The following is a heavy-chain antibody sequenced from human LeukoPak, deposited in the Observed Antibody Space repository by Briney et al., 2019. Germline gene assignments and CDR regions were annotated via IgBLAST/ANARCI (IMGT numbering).Heavy chain of an antibody. CDR3: ARAIRQGLVRPFDY. Sequence: TSETLSLTCTVSGYSISSGYYWGWIRQPPGKGLEWIGSIYHSGSTYYNPSLKSRVTISIDTSKNQFSLKLSCVTAADTAVYYCARAIRQGLVRPFDYWGQGTLVTVSS. J-gene: IGHJ4*02. CDR1: GYSISSGYY. CDR2: IYHSGST. D-gene: IGHD6-19*01. V-gene: IGHV4-38-2*02.